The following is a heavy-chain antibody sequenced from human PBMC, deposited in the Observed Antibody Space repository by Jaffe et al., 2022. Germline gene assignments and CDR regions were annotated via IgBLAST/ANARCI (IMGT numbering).Heavy chain of an antibody. D-gene: IGHD6-19*01. CDR2: IIPILGIA. V-gene: IGHV1-69*02. CDR1: GGTFSSYT. J-gene: IGHJ4*02. CDR3: ARGGREGEQWLKHDRAVFWD. Sequence: QVQLVQSGAEVKKPGSSVKVSCKASGGTFSSYTISWVRQAPGQGLEWMGRIIPILGIANYAQKFQGRVTITADKSTSTAYMELSSLRSEDTAVYYCARGGREGEQWLKHDRAVFWDWGQGTLVTVSS.